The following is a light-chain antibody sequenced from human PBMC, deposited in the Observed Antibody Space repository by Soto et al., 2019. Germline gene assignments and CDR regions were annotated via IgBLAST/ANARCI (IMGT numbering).Light chain of an antibody. J-gene: IGLJ1*01. CDR1: SSDVGGYNY. Sequence: QSALTQPASVSGSPGQSITMSCTGTSSDVGGYNYVSWYQQHPGKAPKLMIYDVSNRPSGVSNRFSGSKSGNTASLTISGLQAEEEADYYCSSYTSSSTYVFGTGTKLTVL. CDR3: SSYTSSSTYV. CDR2: DVS. V-gene: IGLV2-14*01.